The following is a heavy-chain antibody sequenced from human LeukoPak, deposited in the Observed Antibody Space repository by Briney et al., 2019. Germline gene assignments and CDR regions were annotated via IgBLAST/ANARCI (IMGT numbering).Heavy chain of an antibody. CDR3: ASLGNDYGGNSDY. D-gene: IGHD4-23*01. CDR1: GFTFSSYA. V-gene: IGHV3-30*11. CDR2: ISYDGSNK. Sequence: GGSLRLSCTTSGFTFSSYAMHWVRQAPGKGLEWVAVISYDGSNKYYADSVKGRFTISRNNSKNTLYLQMNSLRAEDTAVYYCASLGNDYGGNSDYWGQGTLVTVSS. J-gene: IGHJ4*02.